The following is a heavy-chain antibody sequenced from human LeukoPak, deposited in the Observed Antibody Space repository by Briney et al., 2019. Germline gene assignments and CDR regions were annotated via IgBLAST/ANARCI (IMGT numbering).Heavy chain of an antibody. CDR3: ARDGEGDEGWDY. CDR1: GVSMDVSITRHH. J-gene: IGHJ4*02. D-gene: IGHD7-27*01. CDR2: FSYRGST. V-gene: IGHV4-61*01. Sequence: SETLSLTCTVSGVSMDVSITRHHWIWVRQPPGKGLEWIGHFSYRGSTNYNPSLKSRVTISVDTSKNQFSLRLSSVTAADTAVYYRARDGEGDEGWDYWGQGTLVTVSS.